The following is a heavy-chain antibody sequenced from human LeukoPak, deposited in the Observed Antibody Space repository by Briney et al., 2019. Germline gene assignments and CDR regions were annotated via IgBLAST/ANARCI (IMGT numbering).Heavy chain of an antibody. V-gene: IGHV3-7*01. CDR2: IKQDGSEK. CDR1: GFTFSSYW. Sequence: GRSLRLSCAASGFTFSSYWMSWVRQAPGKGLEWVANIKQDGSEKYYVDSVKGRFTISRDNAKNSLYLQMNSLRAGDTAVYYCARDRWESYGRGDSYGFSYWGQGTLVTVSP. CDR3: ARDRWESYGRGDSYGFSY. J-gene: IGHJ4*02. D-gene: IGHD5-18*01.